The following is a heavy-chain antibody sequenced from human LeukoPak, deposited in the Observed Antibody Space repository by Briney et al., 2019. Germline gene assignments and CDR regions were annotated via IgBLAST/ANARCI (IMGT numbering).Heavy chain of an antibody. CDR2: ISGSSSYI. V-gene: IGHV3-21*01. CDR3: ARVHSGSYQYYYYYYMDV. D-gene: IGHD1-26*01. CDR1: GFTFSSYA. Sequence: GGSLRLSCAASGFTFSSYAMSWVRQAPGKGLEWVSAISGSSSYIYYADSVKGRFTISRDNANNSLYLQMNSLRAEDTAVYYCARVHSGSYQYYYYYYMDVWGKGTTVTVSS. J-gene: IGHJ6*03.